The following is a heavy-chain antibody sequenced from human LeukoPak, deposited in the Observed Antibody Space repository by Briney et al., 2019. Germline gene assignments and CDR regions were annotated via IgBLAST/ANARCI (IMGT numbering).Heavy chain of an antibody. CDR3: AAEVDLDDILTGYYTFNY. J-gene: IGHJ4*02. D-gene: IGHD3-9*01. CDR1: GYTFTSYD. CDR2: MNPNSGNT. Sequence: ASVKVSCKASGYTFTSYDINWVRQATGQGLEWMGWMNPNSGNTGYAQKFQGRVTITRNTSISTAYMELSSLRSEDTAVYYCAAEVDLDDILTGYYTFNYWGQGTLVTVSS. V-gene: IGHV1-8*03.